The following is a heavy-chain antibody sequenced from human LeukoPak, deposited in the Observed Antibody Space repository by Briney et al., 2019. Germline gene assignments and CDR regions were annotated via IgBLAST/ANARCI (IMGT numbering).Heavy chain of an antibody. D-gene: IGHD2-2*01. J-gene: IGHJ4*02. V-gene: IGHV1-46*01. CDR3: ARDKYCSSTSCYHFDY. CDR2: INPSDGST. CDR1: GYTFTSYY. Sequence: ASVKVTCKASGYTFTSYYMHWVRQAPGQGLEWMGIINPSDGSTSYAQKFQGRVTMTRDTSTSTVYMELSSLRSEDTAVYYCARDKYCSSTSCYHFDYWGQGTLVTVSS.